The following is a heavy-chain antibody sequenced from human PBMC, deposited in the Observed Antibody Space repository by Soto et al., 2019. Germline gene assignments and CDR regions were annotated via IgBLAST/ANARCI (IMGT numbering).Heavy chain of an antibody. CDR2: ISSSSSYI. CDR1: GFTFSSYS. D-gene: IGHD4-17*01. CDR3: ASGPTDYGDYDVGFWFDP. V-gene: IGHV3-21*01. J-gene: IGHJ5*02. Sequence: EVQLVESGGGLVKPGGSLRLSCAASGFTFSSYSMNWVRQAPGKGLEWVSSISSSSSYIYYADSVKGRFTISRDNAKNSMYLQVNSLRAEDTAVYYCASGPTDYGDYDVGFWFDPWGQGTLVTVSS.